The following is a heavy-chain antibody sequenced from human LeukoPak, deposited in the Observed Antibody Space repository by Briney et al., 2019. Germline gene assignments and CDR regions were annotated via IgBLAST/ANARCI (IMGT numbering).Heavy chain of an antibody. CDR3: ARDARSLYYYYGMDV. CDR2: INPNSGGT. V-gene: IGHV1-2*02. CDR1: GYTFTGYY. J-gene: IGHJ6*02. Sequence: ASVKVSCKASGYTFTGYYMHWVRQAPGQGLEWMGWINPNSGGTNYAQKFQSRVTMTRDTSISTAYMELSRLRSDDTAVYYCARDARSLYYYYGMDVRGQGTTVTVSS.